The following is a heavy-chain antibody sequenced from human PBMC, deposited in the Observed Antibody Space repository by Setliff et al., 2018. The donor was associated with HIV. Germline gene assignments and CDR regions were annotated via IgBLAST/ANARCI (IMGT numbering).Heavy chain of an antibody. Sequence: KPSETLSLTCTVSSGSISTHYWSWIRQLPGKGLEWIGYIYTSGTTYYNPSLKSRVTISGDTTKNQFSLKLTSVTAADTAVYYCARGGRSTVATWAWFDPWGQGTLVTVSS. D-gene: IGHD4-4*01. CDR2: IYTSGTT. CDR3: ARGGRSTVATWAWFDP. J-gene: IGHJ5*02. CDR1: SGSISTHY. V-gene: IGHV4-4*08.